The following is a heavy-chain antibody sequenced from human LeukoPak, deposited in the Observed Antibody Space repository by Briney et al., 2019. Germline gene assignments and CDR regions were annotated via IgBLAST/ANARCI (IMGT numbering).Heavy chain of an antibody. CDR3: AREGRSGIIWFDP. J-gene: IGHJ5*02. CDR1: GFTVSSDY. CDR2: IYSGGDT. D-gene: IGHD3-16*01. Sequence: GGSLRLSCAASGFTVSSDYMSWVRQAPGKGLEWVSIIYSGGDTYYADSVKGRFTISRDNSKNTLYLQMNSLRAEDTAVYYCAREGRSGIIWFDPWGQGTLVTVSS. V-gene: IGHV3-53*05.